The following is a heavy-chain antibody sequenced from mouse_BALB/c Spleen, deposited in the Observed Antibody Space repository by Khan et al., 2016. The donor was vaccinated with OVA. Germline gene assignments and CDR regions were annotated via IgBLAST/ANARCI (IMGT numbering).Heavy chain of an antibody. CDR1: GYSITSGYY. CDR2: ITFGGSF. Sequence: EVQLQESGPGLVKPSQSLSLTCFVTGYSITSGYYWNWIRQFPGNKLEWMGFITFGGSFNYSLAPKNRISITRDTSNNQCFLISYSVSTEDTATYYWARAGRWFDYWGQGTLVTVSA. V-gene: IGHV3-6*02. CDR3: ARAGRWFDY. J-gene: IGHJ3*01. D-gene: IGHD3-3*01.